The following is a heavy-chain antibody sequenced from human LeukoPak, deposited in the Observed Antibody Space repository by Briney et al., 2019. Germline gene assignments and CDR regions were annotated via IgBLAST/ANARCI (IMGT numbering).Heavy chain of an antibody. V-gene: IGHV3-49*03. CDR3: TRHRHSFNWFDP. J-gene: IGHJ5*02. D-gene: IGHD5-18*01. CDR2: IRSQDHGGTT. CDR1: GFTFGDYY. Sequence: PGRSLRLSCTGSGFTFGDYYVNWLRQAPGKGPEWVGFIRSQDHGGTTEYAASVKGRFTISRDDSKSNAYLQMNSLKTDDTALHYCTRHRHSFNWFDPWGQETLVTVSS.